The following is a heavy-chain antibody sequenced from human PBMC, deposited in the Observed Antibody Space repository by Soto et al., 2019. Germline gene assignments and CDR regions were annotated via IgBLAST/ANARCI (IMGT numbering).Heavy chain of an antibody. CDR3: AKDKDCSSTSCPRSAFDI. V-gene: IGHV3-9*01. D-gene: IGHD2-2*01. Sequence: GGSLRLSCAASGFTFDDYAMHWVRQAPGKGLEWVSGISWNSGSIGYADSVKGRFTISRDNAKNSLYLQMNSLRAEDTALYYCAKDKDCSSTSCPRSAFDIWGQGTMVTVSS. J-gene: IGHJ3*02. CDR2: ISWNSGSI. CDR1: GFTFDDYA.